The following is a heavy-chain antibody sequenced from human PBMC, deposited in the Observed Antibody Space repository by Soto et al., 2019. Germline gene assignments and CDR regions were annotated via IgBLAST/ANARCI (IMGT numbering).Heavy chain of an antibody. CDR3: AKRGYSSSWSPFDY. CDR1: GFKFSDYG. Sequence: GGSLRLSCEVSGFKFSDYGLNWVRQAPGKGLEWVAAISYDGMSENYADSVRGRFTISRDNSKNTLYLQMNSLRAEDTAVYYCAKRGYSSSWSPFDYWGQGTLVTVSS. J-gene: IGHJ4*02. V-gene: IGHV3-33*05. CDR2: ISYDGMSE. D-gene: IGHD6-13*01.